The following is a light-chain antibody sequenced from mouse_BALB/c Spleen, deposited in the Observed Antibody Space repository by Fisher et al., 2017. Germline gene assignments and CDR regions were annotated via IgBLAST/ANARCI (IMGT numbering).Light chain of an antibody. CDR3: QQWSSNPPT. V-gene: IGKV4-59*01. J-gene: IGKJ5*01. CDR2: DTS. Sequence: IVITQTPAIMSASPGEKVTMTCSASSSVSYMHWYQQKSGTSPKRWIYDTSKLASGVPARFSGSGSGTSYSLTISSMEAEDAATYYCQQWSSNPPTFGAGTKLELK. CDR1: SSVSY.